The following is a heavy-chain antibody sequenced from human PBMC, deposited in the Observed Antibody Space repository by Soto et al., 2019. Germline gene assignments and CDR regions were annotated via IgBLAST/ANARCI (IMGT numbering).Heavy chain of an antibody. CDR2: ISYDGSNK. V-gene: IGHV3-30*18. D-gene: IGHD3-22*01. Sequence: GGSLRLSCAASGFTFSSYGMHWVRQAPGKGLEWVAVISYDGSNKYYADSVKGRFTISRDNSKNTLYLQMNSLRAEDTAVYYCAKDKVPCSTYYYDSSGRNWFDPWAQGTLVTVSS. CDR1: GFTFSSYG. CDR3: AKDKVPCSTYYYDSSGRNWFDP. J-gene: IGHJ5*02.